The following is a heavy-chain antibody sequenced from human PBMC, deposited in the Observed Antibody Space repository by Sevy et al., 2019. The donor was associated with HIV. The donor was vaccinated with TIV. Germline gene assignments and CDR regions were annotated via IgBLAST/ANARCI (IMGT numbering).Heavy chain of an antibody. CDR2: IYSGDSI. CDR3: AVVAEGY. CDR1: GFTVSSNY. Sequence: GGSLRLSCAASGFTVSSNYMSWVRQAPGKGLEWVSVIYSGDSISYADSVKGRFTTSRDNSKNTLYLQMNSLRAEDTAVYYCAVVAEGYWGQGTLVTVSS. J-gene: IGHJ4*02. D-gene: IGHD6-13*01. V-gene: IGHV3-53*01.